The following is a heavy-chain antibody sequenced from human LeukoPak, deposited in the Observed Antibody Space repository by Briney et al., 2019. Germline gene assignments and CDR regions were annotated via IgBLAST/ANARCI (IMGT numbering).Heavy chain of an antibody. V-gene: IGHV3-23*01. CDR3: ARGGYGASTPYYMDV. J-gene: IGHJ6*03. CDR2: ISGSGGST. CDR1: GFTFSSYG. Sequence: QPGGSLRLSCAASGFTFSSYGMSWVRQAPGKGLEWVSAISGSGGSTYYADSVKGRFTISRDNSKNTLYLQMNSLRAEDTAVYYCARGGYGASTPYYMDVWGKGTTVTVSS. D-gene: IGHD1-26*01.